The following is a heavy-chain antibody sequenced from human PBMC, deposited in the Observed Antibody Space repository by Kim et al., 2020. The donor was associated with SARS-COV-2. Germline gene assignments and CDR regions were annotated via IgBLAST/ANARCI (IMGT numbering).Heavy chain of an antibody. D-gene: IGHD6-13*01. V-gene: IGHV7-4-1*02. J-gene: IGHJ4*02. Sequence: TYAQGFTGRFVFSVYTSVSTAYLQSSSLKAEDTAVYYCARTLSRKYYFDYWGQGTLVTVSS. CDR3: ARTLSRKYYFDY.